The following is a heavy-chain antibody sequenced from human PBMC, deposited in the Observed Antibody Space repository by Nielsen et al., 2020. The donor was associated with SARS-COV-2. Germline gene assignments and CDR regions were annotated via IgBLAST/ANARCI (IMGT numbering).Heavy chain of an antibody. CDR2: IYYSGST. V-gene: IGHV4-59*01. Sequence: SETLSLTCTVSGGSISSYYWSWIRQPPGKGLEWIGYIYYSGSTNYNPSLKSRATISVDTSKNQFSLKLSSVTAADTAVYYCARASWLRAQLDYWGQGTLVTVSS. CDR3: ARASWLRAQLDY. D-gene: IGHD5-12*01. CDR1: GGSISSYY. J-gene: IGHJ4*02.